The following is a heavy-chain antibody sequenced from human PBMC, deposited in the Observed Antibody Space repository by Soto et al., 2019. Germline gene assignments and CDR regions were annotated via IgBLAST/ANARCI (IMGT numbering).Heavy chain of an antibody. V-gene: IGHV1-24*01. CDR2: FDPEDGET. Sequence: ASVKVSCKVSGYTLTELSMHWVRQAPGKGLEWMGGFDPEDGETIYAQKFQGRVTMTEDTSTITAYMELRSLRSADTALYFCAIHLFDAWFDPWGQGTLVTVSS. D-gene: IGHD3-10*02. J-gene: IGHJ5*02. CDR1: GYTLTELS. CDR3: AIHLFDAWFDP.